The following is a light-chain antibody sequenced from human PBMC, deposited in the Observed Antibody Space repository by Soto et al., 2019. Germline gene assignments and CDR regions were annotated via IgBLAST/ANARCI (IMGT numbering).Light chain of an antibody. Sequence: EIVLTQSPGTLSLSPGERATLSCRASQSVSSSYLAWYQQKPGQAPRLLIYGASSRATGIPDRFSGSGSGTDFTLTISRLEPEDVAVYDCQQCDGSPRLTCGEGTKLEIK. CDR1: QSVSSSY. CDR2: GAS. J-gene: IGKJ4*01. CDR3: QQCDGSPRLT. V-gene: IGKV3-20*01.